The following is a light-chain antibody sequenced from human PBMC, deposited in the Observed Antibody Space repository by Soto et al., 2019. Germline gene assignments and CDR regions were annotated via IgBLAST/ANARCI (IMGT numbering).Light chain of an antibody. V-gene: IGLV2-23*01. CDR1: FSDVGSYNL. J-gene: IGLJ2*01. CDR2: EDT. Sequence: QSALTQPASVSGSPGQSITISCTGTFSDVGSYNLVSWYQQHPGKAPKLMIYEDTKRPSGVSNRFSGSKSGYTASLTISGLQAEDEGDYYCCSYAGSSTVVFGGGTKVTVL. CDR3: CSYAGSSTVV.